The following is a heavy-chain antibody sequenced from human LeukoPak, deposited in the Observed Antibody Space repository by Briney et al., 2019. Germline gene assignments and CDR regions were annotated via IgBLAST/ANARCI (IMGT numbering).Heavy chain of an antibody. CDR3: ARDATIKYYGSGSYYPD. CDR2: IYYSGST. J-gene: IGHJ4*02. D-gene: IGHD3-10*01. CDR1: GGSISSYY. V-gene: IGHV4-59*01. Sequence: SETLSLTCTVSGGSISSYYWGWIRQPPGKGLEWIGYIYYSGSTNYNPSLKSRVTISVDTSKNQFSLKLSSVTAADTAVYYCARDATIKYYGSGSYYPDWGQGTLVTVSS.